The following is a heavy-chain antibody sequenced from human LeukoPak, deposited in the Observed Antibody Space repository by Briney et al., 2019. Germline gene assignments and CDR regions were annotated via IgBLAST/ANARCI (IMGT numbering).Heavy chain of an antibody. Sequence: GGSLIHSGGGSGFTVSSNYMSWVRQAPGKGLEWVSVIYSGGSTYYADSVKGRFTISRDNSKNTLYLQMNSLRAEDTAVYYCARSRVDTAMVNLYYGMDVWGQGTTVTVSS. CDR1: GFTVSSNY. CDR2: IYSGGST. D-gene: IGHD5-18*01. CDR3: ARSRVDTAMVNLYYGMDV. J-gene: IGHJ6*02. V-gene: IGHV3-66*01.